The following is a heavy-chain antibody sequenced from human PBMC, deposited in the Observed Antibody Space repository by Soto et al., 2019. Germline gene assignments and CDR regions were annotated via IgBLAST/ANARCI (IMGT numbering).Heavy chain of an antibody. CDR2: INAGNGNT. D-gene: IGHD2-15*01. CDR1: GYTFTSYA. V-gene: IGHV1-3*01. CDR3: ASRFQLHVVVVAEDAFDI. Sequence: QVQLVQSGAEVKKPGASVKVSCKASGYTFTSYAMHWVRQAPGQRLEWMGWINAGNGNTKYSQKFQGRVTITRDTCASTAYMELSSLRSDDTAVYYCASRFQLHVVVVAEDAFDIWGQGTMVTVSS. J-gene: IGHJ3*02.